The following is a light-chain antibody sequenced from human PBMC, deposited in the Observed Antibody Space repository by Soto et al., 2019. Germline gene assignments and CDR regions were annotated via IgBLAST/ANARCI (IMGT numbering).Light chain of an antibody. CDR2: DVT. CDR1: SSDVGGYNY. CDR3: SSYRSSTTLYV. Sequence: QSALTQPASVSGSPGQSITISCTGTSSDVGGYNYVSWYQQHPGKAPKLMIYDVTNRPSGVSNRSSGPKSGKTASLTISMLHAEDADDYYCSSYRSSTTLYVFGTGTKVTVL. J-gene: IGLJ1*01. V-gene: IGLV2-14*01.